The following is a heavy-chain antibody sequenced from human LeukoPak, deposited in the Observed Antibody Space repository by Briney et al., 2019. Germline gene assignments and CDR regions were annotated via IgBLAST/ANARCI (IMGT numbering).Heavy chain of an antibody. V-gene: IGHV3-21*01. J-gene: IGHJ3*02. Sequence: PGGSLRLSCAASGFTFSSYSMNWVRQAPGKGLEWVSSISSSSSYIYYADSVKGRFTISRDNAKNSLYLQMNSLRAEDTAVYYCARAFSVVYASDIWGQGTMVTVSS. CDR1: GFTFSSYS. CDR2: ISSSSSYI. CDR3: ARAFSVVYASDI.